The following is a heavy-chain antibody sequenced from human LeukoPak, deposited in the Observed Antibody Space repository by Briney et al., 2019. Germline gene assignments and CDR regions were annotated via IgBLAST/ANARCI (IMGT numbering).Heavy chain of an antibody. V-gene: IGHV4-34*01. CDR2: IYYSGST. J-gene: IGHJ4*02. Sequence: PSETLSLTRAVYGGSLSGYHWSRIPQPPGKGLGWSGSIYYSGSTYYNPSLKRRVTISVDTSKNQFSLKLSSVTAADTAVYYCARVLGWCSGGSCYSPDYWGQGTLVTVSS. D-gene: IGHD2-15*01. CDR1: GGSLSGYH. CDR3: ARVLGWCSGGSCYSPDY.